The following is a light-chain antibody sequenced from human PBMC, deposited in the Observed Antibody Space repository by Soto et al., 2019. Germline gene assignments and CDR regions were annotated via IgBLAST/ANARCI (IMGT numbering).Light chain of an antibody. Sequence: DIQMTQSPSSLSASVGDRVTITCRASQSISSYLHWYQQKPGKAPKLLIYAASSLHSGVPSRFSVSGSGTDFTLTITRLQPEDFATYYCQQSFSIPWTFGQGTKVDTK. J-gene: IGKJ1*01. CDR1: QSISSY. V-gene: IGKV1-39*01. CDR2: AAS. CDR3: QQSFSIPWT.